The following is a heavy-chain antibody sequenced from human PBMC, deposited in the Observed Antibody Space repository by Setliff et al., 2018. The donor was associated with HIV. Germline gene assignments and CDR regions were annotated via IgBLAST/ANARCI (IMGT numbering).Heavy chain of an antibody. CDR1: GGSISSGGYY. CDR3: ARHGAFYYYYYMDV. CDR2: LRPSGNT. J-gene: IGHJ6*03. V-gene: IGHV4-39*01. Sequence: SETLSLTCTVSGGSISSGGYYWSWIRQHPGKGLEWIGSLRPSGNTYYNPSLKSRVTIPVDTSKNQFSLNLRSVTAADTAVYYCARHGAFYYYYYMDVWGKGTTVTVSS.